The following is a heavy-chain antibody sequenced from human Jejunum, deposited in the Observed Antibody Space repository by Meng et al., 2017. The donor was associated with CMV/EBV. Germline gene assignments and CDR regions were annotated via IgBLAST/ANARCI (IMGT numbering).Heavy chain of an antibody. J-gene: IGHJ4*02. D-gene: IGHD2-2*01. CDR3: AREDIVVVPAAMPLDY. Sequence: FTGYYMNWVRQAPGQGLEWMGWINPNSGGTNYAQKFQGRVTMTRDTSISTAYMELSRLRSDDTAVYYCAREDIVVVPAAMPLDYWGQGTLVTVSS. CDR2: INPNSGGT. CDR1: FTGYY. V-gene: IGHV1-2*02.